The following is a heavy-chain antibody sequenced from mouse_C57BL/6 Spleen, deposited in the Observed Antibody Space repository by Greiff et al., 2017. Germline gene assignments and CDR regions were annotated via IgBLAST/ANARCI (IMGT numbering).Heavy chain of an antibody. CDR1: GYTFTSYW. Sequence: QVQLQQPGAELVKPGASVKLSCKASGYTFTSYWMHWVKQRPGRGLEWIGRIDPNSGGTTYNEKFKSKATLTVDKPSSTAYMQLSSLTSEDSAVYYCARVIYYDYDSDAMDYWGQGTSVTVSS. D-gene: IGHD2-4*01. CDR2: IDPNSGGT. V-gene: IGHV1-72*01. J-gene: IGHJ4*01. CDR3: ARVIYYDYDSDAMDY.